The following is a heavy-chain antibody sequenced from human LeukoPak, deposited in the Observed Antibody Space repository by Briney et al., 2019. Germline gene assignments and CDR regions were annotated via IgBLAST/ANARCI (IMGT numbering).Heavy chain of an antibody. CDR1: GGSFSGYY. CDR3: ARGRTYQGCFDP. D-gene: IGHD2-2*01. J-gene: IGHJ5*02. Sequence: SETLSLTCAVYGGSFSGYYWSWIRQPPGKGLEWIGEINHSGSTNYNPSLKSRVLISVDTSKNQFSLKLSSVTAADTAVYYCARGRTYQGCFDPWGQGTLVTVSS. V-gene: IGHV4-34*01. CDR2: INHSGST.